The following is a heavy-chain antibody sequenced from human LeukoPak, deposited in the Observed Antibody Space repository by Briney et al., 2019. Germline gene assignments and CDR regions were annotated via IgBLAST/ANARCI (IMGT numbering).Heavy chain of an antibody. CDR3: ARANLVATMPHAGFRD. CDR2: MNPNSGNT. J-gene: IGHJ4*02. D-gene: IGHD5-12*01. Sequence: GASVKVSCKASGYTFTSYDINRVRQATGQGLEWMGWMNPNSGNTGYAQKFQGRVTITRNTSISTAYMELSSLRSEDTAVYYCARANLVATMPHAGFRDWGQGTLVTVSS. CDR1: GYTFTSYD. V-gene: IGHV1-8*03.